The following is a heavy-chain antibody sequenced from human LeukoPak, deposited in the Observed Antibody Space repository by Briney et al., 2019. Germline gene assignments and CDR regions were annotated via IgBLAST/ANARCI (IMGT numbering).Heavy chain of an antibody. J-gene: IGHJ6*02. V-gene: IGHV1-69*04. CDR2: IIPILGIA. D-gene: IGHD2-2*02. Sequence: ASVKVSCKASGGTFSSYAISWVRQAPGQGLEWMGRIIPILGIANYAQKFQGRVTITADKSTSTAYMELSSLRSEDTAVYYCARDTVVAPAAIVYYYYYGMDVWGQGTTVTVSS. CDR1: GGTFSSYA. CDR3: ARDTVVAPAAIVYYYYYGMDV.